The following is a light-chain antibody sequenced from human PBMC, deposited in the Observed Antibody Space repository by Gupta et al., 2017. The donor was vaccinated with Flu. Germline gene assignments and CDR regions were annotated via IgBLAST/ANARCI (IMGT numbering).Light chain of an antibody. CDR1: QIVSSY. CDR3: QQRSNWPPYT. CDR2: DAA. V-gene: IGKV3-11*01. J-gene: IGKJ2*01. Sequence: EIVLPQSPASLSLSPGARATLSCRASQIVSSYLAWYQQKPGQAPRLLIYDAATRATGIPARFSGSGSGTDFTLTISSREPEDFAVYYCQQRSNWPPYTFGQGTKLEIK.